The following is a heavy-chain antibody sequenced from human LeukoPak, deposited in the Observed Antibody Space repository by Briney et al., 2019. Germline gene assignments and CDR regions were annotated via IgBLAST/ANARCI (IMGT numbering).Heavy chain of an antibody. V-gene: IGHV2-5*02. CDR1: GFSLTTSGVG. CDR2: IYWDDDK. D-gene: IGHD3-22*01. CDR3: AHGYDSDGYYWINSFDF. Sequence: SGPTLVNPTQTLTLTCTFSGFSLTTSGVGVGWIRQPPGKALEWLALIYWDDDKRYSPSLKSRLTITKDTSKNQVVLTMTNVDPVDTATYHCAHGYDSDGYYWINSFDFWGQGTLVTVSS. J-gene: IGHJ4*02.